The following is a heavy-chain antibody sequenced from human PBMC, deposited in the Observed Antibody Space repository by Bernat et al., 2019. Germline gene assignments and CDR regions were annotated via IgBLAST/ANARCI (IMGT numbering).Heavy chain of an antibody. CDR3: ARDLNPGHYYYGMDV. V-gene: IGHV1-2*04. J-gene: IGHJ6*02. CDR2: INPNSGGT. D-gene: IGHD2-8*02. Sequence: QVQLVQSGAEVKTPGASVKVSCKASGYTFTGYYMHWVRQAPGQRLEWMGWINPNSGGTNYAQKFPGWVTMTRDTSISTAYMELSRLRSDDTAVYYRARDLNPGHYYYGMDVWGQGTTVTVSS. CDR1: GYTFTGYY.